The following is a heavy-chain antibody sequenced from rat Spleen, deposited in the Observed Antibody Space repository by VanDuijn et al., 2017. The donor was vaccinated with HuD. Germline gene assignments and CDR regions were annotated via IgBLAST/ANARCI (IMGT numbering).Heavy chain of an antibody. CDR1: GFTFSDYY. CDR3: TTGITTGYYFDY. V-gene: IGHV5-27*01. CDR2: ISSGGSST. J-gene: IGHJ2*01. D-gene: IGHD1-10*01. Sequence: EVQLVESGGGLVQPGRSLKLSCAASGFTFSDYYMAWVRQAPKKGLEWVAYISSGGSSTYYGDSVKGRFTISRDNAKSTLYLQMDSLRSEDTATYYCTTGITTGYYFDYWGQGVMVTVSS.